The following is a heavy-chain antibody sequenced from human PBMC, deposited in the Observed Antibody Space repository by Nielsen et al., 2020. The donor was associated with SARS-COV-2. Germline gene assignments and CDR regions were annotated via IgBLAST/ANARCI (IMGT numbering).Heavy chain of an antibody. Sequence: SETLSLTYTVSGGSISSGGYYWSWIRQHPGKGLEWIGYIYYSGSTYYNPSLKSRVTISVDTSKNQFSLKLSSVTAADTAVYYCARAAGWGWLQAIPPEFDYWGQGTLVTVSS. CDR1: GGSISSGGYY. J-gene: IGHJ4*02. D-gene: IGHD5-24*01. CDR3: ARAAGWGWLQAIPPEFDY. V-gene: IGHV4-31*03. CDR2: IYYSGST.